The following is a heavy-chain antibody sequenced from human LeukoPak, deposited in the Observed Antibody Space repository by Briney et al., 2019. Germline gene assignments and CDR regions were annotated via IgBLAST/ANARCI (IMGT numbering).Heavy chain of an antibody. CDR3: ARQRRRQITMIVVVNKGGAFDI. D-gene: IGHD3-22*01. CDR1: GGSISSSSYY. CDR2: IYYSGST. V-gene: IGHV4-39*01. Sequence: PSETLSLTCTVSGGSISSSSYYCGWIRQPPGKGLEWIGSIYYSGSTYYNPSLKSRVTIPVDTSKNQFSLKLSSVTAADTAVYYCARQRRRQITMIVVVNKGGAFDIWGQGTMVTISS. J-gene: IGHJ3*02.